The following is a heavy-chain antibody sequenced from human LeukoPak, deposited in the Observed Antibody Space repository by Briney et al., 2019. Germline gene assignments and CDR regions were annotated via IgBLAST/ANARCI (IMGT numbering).Heavy chain of an antibody. Sequence: GGSLKLSCAASGFTFDDYAMHWVRQAPGKGLEWVSLISGDGGSTYYADSVKGRFTISRDNSKNSLYLQMNSLRTEDTALYYCAKGVTTVTTHWFDPWGQGTLVTVSS. D-gene: IGHD4-11*01. CDR1: GFTFDDYA. V-gene: IGHV3-43*02. J-gene: IGHJ5*02. CDR2: ISGDGGST. CDR3: AKGVTTVTTHWFDP.